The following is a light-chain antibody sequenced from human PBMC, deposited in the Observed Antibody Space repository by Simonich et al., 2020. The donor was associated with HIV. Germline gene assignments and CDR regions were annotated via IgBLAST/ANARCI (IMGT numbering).Light chain of an antibody. V-gene: IGLV2-14*01. CDR2: DVN. Sequence: QSALTQPASVSGSPGQSITISCPGSSSDVGGYPYVSWYQQHPGKAPKLMIYDVNKRPAGVSNRFSGSKSGNTASLTIAGLQAEDEADYYCSSYTSSSTLVFGGGTKLTVL. J-gene: IGLJ3*02. CDR3: SSYTSSSTLV. CDR1: SSDVGGYPY.